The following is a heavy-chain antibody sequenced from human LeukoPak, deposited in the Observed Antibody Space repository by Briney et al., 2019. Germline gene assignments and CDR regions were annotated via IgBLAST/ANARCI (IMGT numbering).Heavy chain of an antibody. D-gene: IGHD3-3*01. CDR2: IYPGDFAT. Sequence: GDSLKISRKGSGYSFTSYWIGWVRKMPGKGLGWVGIIYPGDFATGYCPSFQDQVSISADKSIRTAYLQWSSLTVSDTAMYDCARHGEMSYDFWNDYPNNWFDPWGRGTLVTVPS. V-gene: IGHV5-51*01. J-gene: IGHJ5*02. CDR1: GYSFTSYW. CDR3: ARHGEMSYDFWNDYPNNWFDP.